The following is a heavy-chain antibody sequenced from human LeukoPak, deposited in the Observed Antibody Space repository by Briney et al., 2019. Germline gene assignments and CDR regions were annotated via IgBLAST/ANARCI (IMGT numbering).Heavy chain of an antibody. CDR3: AKGGGSRGPEEYYFDY. J-gene: IGHJ4*02. CDR1: GFTFSSYG. CDR2: ISYDGSNK. D-gene: IGHD3-10*01. V-gene: IGHV3-30*18. Sequence: PGGSLRLSCAASGFTFSSYGMHWVRQAPGKGLEWVAVISYDGSNKYYADSVKGRFTISRDNSKNTLYLQMNSLRAEDTAVYYCAKGGGSRGPEEYYFDYWGQGTLVTVSS.